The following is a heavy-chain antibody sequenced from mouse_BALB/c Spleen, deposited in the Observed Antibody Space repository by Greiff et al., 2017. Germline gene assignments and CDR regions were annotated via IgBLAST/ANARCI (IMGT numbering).Heavy chain of an antibody. J-gene: IGHJ1*01. V-gene: IGHV5-6-5*01. CDR1: GFTFSSYA. D-gene: IGHD3-3*01. Sequence: EVKLVESGGGLVKPGGSLKLSCAASGFTFSSYAMSWVRQTPEKRLEWVASISSGGSTYYPDSVKGRFTISRDNARNILYLQMSSLRSEDTAMYYCARRGLRLWYFDVWGAGTTVTVSS. CDR3: ARRGLRLWYFDV. CDR2: ISSGGST.